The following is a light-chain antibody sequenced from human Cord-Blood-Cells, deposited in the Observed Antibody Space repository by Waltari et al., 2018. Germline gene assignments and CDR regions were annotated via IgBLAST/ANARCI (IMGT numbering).Light chain of an antibody. Sequence: EIVLTQSPGPLSLSPGERATLSCRASQSVSSSYLAWYQQKPGQAPRLLIYGASSRATGIPDRCSGSGSGTDFTLTISRLEPEDCAVYYCQQYGSSPLTFGGGTKVEIK. V-gene: IGKV3-20*01. J-gene: IGKJ4*01. CDR3: QQYGSSPLT. CDR2: GAS. CDR1: QSVSSSY.